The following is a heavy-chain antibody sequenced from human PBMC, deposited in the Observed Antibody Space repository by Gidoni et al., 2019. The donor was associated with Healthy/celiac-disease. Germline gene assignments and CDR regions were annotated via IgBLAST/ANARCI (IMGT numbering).Heavy chain of an antibody. J-gene: IGHJ4*02. Sequence: ETLSLTCTVSGGSISSSSYYWGWIRQPPGKGLEWIGSIYYSGSTYYNPSLKSRVTISVDTSKNQFSLKLSSVTAADTAVYYCARRKRSRAPQIDYWGQGTLVTVSS. D-gene: IGHD6-6*01. CDR3: ARRKRSRAPQIDY. CDR2: IYYSGST. V-gene: IGHV4-39*01. CDR1: GGSISSSSYY.